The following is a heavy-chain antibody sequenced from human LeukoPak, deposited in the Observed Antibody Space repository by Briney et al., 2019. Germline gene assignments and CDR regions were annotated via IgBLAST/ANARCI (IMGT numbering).Heavy chain of an antibody. CDR3: ARVQLGGDVDTAMVTKVWAPYFDY. V-gene: IGHV4-30-2*01. CDR1: GGSISSGGYY. CDR2: IYHSGST. Sequence: PSETLSLTCTVSGGSISSGGYYWSWIRQPPGKGLEWIGYIYHSGSTYYNPSLKSRVTISVDRSKNQFSLKLSSVTAADTAVYYCARVQLGGDVDTAMVTKVWAPYFDYWGQGTLVTVSS. J-gene: IGHJ4*02. D-gene: IGHD5-18*01.